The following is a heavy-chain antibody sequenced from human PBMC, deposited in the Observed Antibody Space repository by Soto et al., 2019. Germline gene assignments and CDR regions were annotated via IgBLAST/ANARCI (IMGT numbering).Heavy chain of an antibody. Sequence: QVQLVESGGGVVQPGRSLRLSCAASGFTFSTYGMHWVRQAPGKGLAWVAVISYDGSNKYYADSVKGRFTISRNSSKNRLYLQMNRLRAEDTAKYDCAKDGGDGDYFFRYYGMDVWGQVPTVTVSS. CDR1: GFTFSTYG. V-gene: IGHV3-30*18. J-gene: IGHJ6*01. D-gene: IGHD4-17*01. CDR2: ISYDGSNK. CDR3: AKDGGDGDYFFRYYGMDV.